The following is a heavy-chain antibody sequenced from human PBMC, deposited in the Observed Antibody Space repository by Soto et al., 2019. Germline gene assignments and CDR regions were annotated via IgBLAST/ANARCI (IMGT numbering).Heavy chain of an antibody. Sequence: EVQLVESGGGLVQPGRSLRLSCTDSGFTFDAYALHWVRQAPGKGLEWVSGITWNSDRVDYADSVKGRFTVSRDNARNSLYLQMNSLRPEDTASYFCAKALSIAAIDYWGQGTLVTVSS. CDR3: AKALSIAAIDY. CDR1: GFTFDAYA. J-gene: IGHJ4*02. D-gene: IGHD6-13*01. V-gene: IGHV3-9*01. CDR2: ITWNSDRV.